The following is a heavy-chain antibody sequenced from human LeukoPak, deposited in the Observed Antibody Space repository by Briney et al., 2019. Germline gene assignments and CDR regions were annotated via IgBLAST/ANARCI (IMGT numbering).Heavy chain of an antibody. CDR2: VRQDGGEG. CDR3: VTRLCSISACRASSYLSFDV. Sequence: GGSLRLSCAASGFTFNTYWMTWVRQAPGRGLVWVANVRQDGGEGHYVDSVKGRFTLSRDNAENSLYLQLNSLRIEDTAVYYCVTRLCSISACRASSYLSFDVWGKGTTVTVSS. V-gene: IGHV3-7*01. D-gene: IGHD3-10*02. CDR1: GFTFNTYW. J-gene: IGHJ6*04.